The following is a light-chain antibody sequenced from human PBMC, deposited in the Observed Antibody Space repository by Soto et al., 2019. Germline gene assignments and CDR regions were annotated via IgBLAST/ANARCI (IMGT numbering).Light chain of an antibody. CDR3: QQYGGVPYT. CDR1: ESISRDY. Sequence: EIVLTQSPGTLSLSPGQRATLSCRASESISRDYLAWYQQRLGQAPRLLIYGASSGATGIPDRFSGSGSGTDFTLTISSLEPEAFAIYYCQQYGGVPYTFGQGTKLEIK. J-gene: IGKJ2*01. V-gene: IGKV3-20*01. CDR2: GAS.